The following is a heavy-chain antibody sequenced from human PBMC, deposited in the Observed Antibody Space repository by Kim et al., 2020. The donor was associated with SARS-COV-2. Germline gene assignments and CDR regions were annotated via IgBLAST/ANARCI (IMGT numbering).Heavy chain of an antibody. D-gene: IGHD3-22*01. Sequence: GGSLRLSCEASGFTFSSYSMNWVRQAPGKGLEWVSSISGRSTCTYYADSVKGRFTVSRDDSKNLLNLQMNSLRAEDTAVYYCTRVTHPNMIVNSFDPSD. CDR3: TRVTHPNMIVNSFDP. J-gene: IGHJ5*02. V-gene: IGHV3-21*06. CDR1: GFTFSSYS. CDR2: ISGRSTCT.